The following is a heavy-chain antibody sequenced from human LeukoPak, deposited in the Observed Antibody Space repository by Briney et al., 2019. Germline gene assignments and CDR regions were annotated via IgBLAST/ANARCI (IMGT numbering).Heavy chain of an antibody. CDR1: GGSFSGYY. J-gene: IGHJ4*02. CDR3: ARQAGIAAAGKTFDY. Sequence: SETLSLTCAVYGGSFSGYYWSWIRQPPGMGLEWIGEINHSGSTNYNPSLKSRVTISVDTSKNQFSLKLSSVTAADTAVYYCARQAGIAAAGKTFDYWGQGTLVTVSS. D-gene: IGHD6-13*01. CDR2: INHSGST. V-gene: IGHV4-34*01.